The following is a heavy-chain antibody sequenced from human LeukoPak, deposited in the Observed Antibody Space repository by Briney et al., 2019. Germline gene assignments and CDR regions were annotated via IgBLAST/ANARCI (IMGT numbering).Heavy chain of an antibody. Sequence: KPSETPSLTCTVSGGSISSSSYYWGWIRQPPGKGLEWIGSIYYSGSTYYNPSLKSRVTISVDTSKNQFSLKLSSVTAADTAVYYCARHPRLLWFGLFDYWGQGTLVTVSS. J-gene: IGHJ4*02. CDR1: GGSISSSSYY. D-gene: IGHD3-10*01. CDR2: IYYSGST. CDR3: ARHPRLLWFGLFDY. V-gene: IGHV4-39*01.